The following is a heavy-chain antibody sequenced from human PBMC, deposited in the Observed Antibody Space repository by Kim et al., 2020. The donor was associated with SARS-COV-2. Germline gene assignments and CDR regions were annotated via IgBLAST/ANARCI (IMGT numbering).Heavy chain of an antibody. D-gene: IGHD2-15*01. CDR2: ISSSSSYT. Sequence: GGSLRLSCAVSGITFSDYYMSWIRQAPGKGLEWVSYISSSSSYTNYADSVKGRFTISKDNAKNSLYLQMNSLRAEDTAVYYCARDVGYCSGGSCYSFGMDVWGQGTTVTVSS. CDR3: ARDVGYCSGGSCYSFGMDV. V-gene: IGHV3-11*05. CDR1: GITFSDYY. J-gene: IGHJ6*02.